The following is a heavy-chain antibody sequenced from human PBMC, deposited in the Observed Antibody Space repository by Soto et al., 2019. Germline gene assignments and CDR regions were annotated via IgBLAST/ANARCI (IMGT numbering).Heavy chain of an antibody. CDR2: IIPIFGTA. D-gene: IGHD6-19*01. Sequence: QVQLVQSGAEVKKPGSSVKVSCKASGGTFSSYAISWVRQAPGQGLEWMGGIIPIFGTANYAQKFQGRVTIXAXXSTSTAYMELSSLRSEDTAVYYCARRPRYSSGAEDWGQGTLVTVSS. CDR3: ARRPRYSSGAED. J-gene: IGHJ4*02. V-gene: IGHV1-69*12. CDR1: GGTFSSYA.